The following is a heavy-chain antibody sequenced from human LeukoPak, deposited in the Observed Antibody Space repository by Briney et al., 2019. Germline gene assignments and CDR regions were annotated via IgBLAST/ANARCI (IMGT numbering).Heavy chain of an antibody. V-gene: IGHV3-15*01. CDR3: TTNDAFDI. J-gene: IGHJ3*02. Sequence: PGGSLRLSCAASGFTFSNAWMNWVRQAPGKGLEWVGRIKSKTDGEPTDYGAPVKGRFTISRDDSKNTLYLYMNILKTEDTAVYYCTTNDAFDIWGQGTMVTVSS. CDR2: IKSKTDGEPT. CDR1: GFTFSNAW.